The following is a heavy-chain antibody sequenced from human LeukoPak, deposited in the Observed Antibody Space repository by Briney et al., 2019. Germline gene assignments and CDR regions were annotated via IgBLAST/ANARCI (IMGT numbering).Heavy chain of an antibody. Sequence: SQALSLTCAISGYSVSSNSAAWNWLRQSPSRGLEWLGRTYYRSKWYNDYAVSVTSRITINPATYKNQFSLQLNSVTPEDAAVYYCAREVQSSGLFDYWGQGTLVTVSS. CDR1: GYSVSSNSAA. D-gene: IGHD3-3*01. V-gene: IGHV6-1*01. CDR2: TYYRSKWYN. CDR3: AREVQSSGLFDY. J-gene: IGHJ4*02.